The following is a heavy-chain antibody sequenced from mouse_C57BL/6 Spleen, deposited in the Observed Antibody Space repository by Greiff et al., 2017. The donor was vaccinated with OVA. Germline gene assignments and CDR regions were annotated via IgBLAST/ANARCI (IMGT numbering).Heavy chain of an antibody. CDR3: TRDGGLKNAMDY. CDR2: ISSGGDYI. CDR1: GFTFSSYA. J-gene: IGHJ4*01. Sequence: EVKLMESGEGLVKPGGSLKLSCAASGFTFSSYAMSWVRQTPEKRLEWVAYISSGGDYIYYADTVKGRFTISRDNARNTLYLQMSSLKSEDTAMYYCTRDGGLKNAMDYWGQGTSVTVSS. D-gene: IGHD2-3*01. V-gene: IGHV5-9-1*02.